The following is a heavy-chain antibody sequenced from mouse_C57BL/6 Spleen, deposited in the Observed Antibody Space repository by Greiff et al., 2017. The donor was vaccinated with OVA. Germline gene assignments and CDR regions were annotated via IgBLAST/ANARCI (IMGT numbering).Heavy chain of an antibody. D-gene: IGHD2-4*01. CDR3: ARDQGYDSYWYFDV. CDR1: GFTFSSYA. J-gene: IGHJ1*03. V-gene: IGHV5-4*01. Sequence: EVMLVESGGGLVKPGGSLKLSCAASGFTFSSYAMSWVRQTPEKRLEWVATISDGGSYTYYPDNVKGRFTISRDNAKNNLYLQMSHLKSEDTAMYYCARDQGYDSYWYFDVWGTGTTVTVSS. CDR2: ISDGGSYT.